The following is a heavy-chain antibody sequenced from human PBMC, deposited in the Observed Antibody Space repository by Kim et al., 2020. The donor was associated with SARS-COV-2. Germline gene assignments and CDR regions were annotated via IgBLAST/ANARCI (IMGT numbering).Heavy chain of an antibody. CDR3: ARQTGYSSSWYQAFDY. D-gene: IGHD6-13*01. V-gene: IGHV3-30*01. Sequence: SVKGRFTISRDNSKNPLYLQMNSLRAEDTAVYYCARQTGYSSSWYQAFDYWGQGTLVTVSS. J-gene: IGHJ4*02.